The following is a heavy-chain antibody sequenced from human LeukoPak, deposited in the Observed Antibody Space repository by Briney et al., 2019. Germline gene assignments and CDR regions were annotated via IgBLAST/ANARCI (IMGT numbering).Heavy chain of an antibody. CDR2: ISAYNGNT. CDR3: ARESDYYYDSSGYYLFDY. J-gene: IGHJ4*02. V-gene: IGHV1-18*01. D-gene: IGHD3-22*01. CDR1: GYTFTSYG. Sequence: ASVKVSCKASGYTFTSYGISWVRQAPGQGLEWMGWISAYNGNTNYAQKLQGRVTMTTDTSKRTAYMELRSLRSDDTAVYYCARESDYYYDSSGYYLFDYWGQGTLVTVSS.